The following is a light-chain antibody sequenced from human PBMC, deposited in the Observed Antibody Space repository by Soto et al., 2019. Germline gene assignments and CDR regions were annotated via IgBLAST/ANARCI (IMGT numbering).Light chain of an antibody. CDR2: GAS. V-gene: IGKV3-20*01. Sequence: EIVLTQSPCTLSLSPGERATLSCRASQSVGCSYLAWYQQKPGQAPRLLIYGASSRATGIPDRFSGSGSGADFTLTISRLEPEDFAVYYCQQYGSSPPYTFGQGTKLEIK. CDR3: QQYGSSPPYT. CDR1: QSVGCSY. J-gene: IGKJ2*01.